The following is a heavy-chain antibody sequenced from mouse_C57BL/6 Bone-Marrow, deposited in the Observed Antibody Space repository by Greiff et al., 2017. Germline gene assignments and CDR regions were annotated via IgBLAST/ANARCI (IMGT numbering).Heavy chain of an antibody. CDR3: TTYDYDVAY. V-gene: IGHV14-4*01. CDR2: IDPENGDT. D-gene: IGHD2-4*01. CDR1: GFNIKDDY. J-gene: IGHJ3*01. Sequence: EVQLKQSGAELVRPGASVKLSCTASGFNIKDDYMHWVKQRPEQGLEWIGWIDPENGDTEYASKFQGKATITADTSSNTAYLQLSSLTSEDTAVYYCTTYDYDVAYWGQGTLVTVSA.